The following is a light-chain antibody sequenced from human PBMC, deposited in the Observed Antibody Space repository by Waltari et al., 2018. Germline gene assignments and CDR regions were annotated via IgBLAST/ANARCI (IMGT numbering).Light chain of an antibody. V-gene: IGKV1-9*01. Sequence: DIQLTQSPSFLSASVVDSVTITCRASQGISSYLAWYQQKPGKAPKLLIYAASTLQSGVPSRFSGSGSGTEFTLTISSLQPEDFATYYCQQLNSYPRTFGQGTKVEIK. CDR3: QQLNSYPRT. CDR1: QGISSY. J-gene: IGKJ1*01. CDR2: AAS.